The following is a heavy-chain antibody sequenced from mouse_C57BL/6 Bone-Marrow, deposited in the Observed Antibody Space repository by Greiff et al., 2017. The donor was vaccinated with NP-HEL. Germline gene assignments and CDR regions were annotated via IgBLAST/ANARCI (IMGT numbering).Heavy chain of an antibody. CDR3: ARQGYYGSSSLFDY. Sequence: QVQLQQPGAELMRPGSSVKLSCKASGYTFTSYWMHWVKQRPIQGLEWIGNIDPSDSETHYNQKFKDKATLTVDKSSSTAYMQLSSLTSEDSAVYYCARQGYYGSSSLFDYWGQGTTLTVSA. CDR1: GYTFTSYW. CDR2: IDPSDSET. D-gene: IGHD1-1*01. J-gene: IGHJ2*01. V-gene: IGHV1-52*01.